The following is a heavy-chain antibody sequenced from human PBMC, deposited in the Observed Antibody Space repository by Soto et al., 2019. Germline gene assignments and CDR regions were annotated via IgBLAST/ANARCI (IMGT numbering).Heavy chain of an antibody. Sequence: PVGSLRLSCAASGCTFDDYAMHWVRQAPGKGLEWVSGISWNSGSIGYADSVKGRFTISRDNAKNSLYLQMNSLKTEDTAVYYCTTGHSAGLYWGQGTLVTVSS. CDR3: TTGHSAGLY. V-gene: IGHV3-9*01. J-gene: IGHJ4*02. D-gene: IGHD2-21*01. CDR2: ISWNSGSI. CDR1: GCTFDDYA.